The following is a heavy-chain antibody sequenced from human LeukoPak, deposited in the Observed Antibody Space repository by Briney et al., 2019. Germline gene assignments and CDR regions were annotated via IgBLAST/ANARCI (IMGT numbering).Heavy chain of an antibody. V-gene: IGHV3-11*06. CDR1: GFTFSDYY. CDR2: ISSSSSYT. D-gene: IGHD5-18*01. Sequence: GGSLRLSCAASGFTFSDYYMSWIRQAPGKGLEWVSYISSSSSYTNYADSVKGRFTISRDNAKNSLYLQMNSLRAEDTAVYYCARDHHSYGYGGAFDIWGQGTMVIVSS. CDR3: ARDHHSYGYGGAFDI. J-gene: IGHJ3*02.